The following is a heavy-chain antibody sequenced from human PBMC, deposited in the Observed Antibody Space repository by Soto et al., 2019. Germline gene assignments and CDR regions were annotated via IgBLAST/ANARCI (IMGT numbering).Heavy chain of an antibody. CDR3: ASGAFYGGNVDY. Sequence: SVEVSCKASGGTFSSYAISWVRQAPGQGLEWMGGIIPIFGTANYAQKFQGRVTITADESTSTAYMELSSLRSEDTAVYYCASGAFYGGNVDYWGQGTMVTNSS. D-gene: IGHD4-17*01. V-gene: IGHV1-69*13. CDR2: IIPIFGTA. J-gene: IGHJ4*01. CDR1: GGTFSSYA.